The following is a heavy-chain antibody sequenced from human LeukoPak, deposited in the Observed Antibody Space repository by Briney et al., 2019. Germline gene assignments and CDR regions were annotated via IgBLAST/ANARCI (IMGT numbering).Heavy chain of an antibody. CDR3: ARGCSGGSCYPLGYYYYMDV. D-gene: IGHD2-15*01. J-gene: IGHJ6*03. V-gene: IGHV1-18*01. Sequence: GASVKVSCKASGYTFTSYGISWVRQAPGQGLKWMGWIGAYNGNTNYAQKLQGRVTMTTDTSTSTAYMELRSLRSDDTAVYYCARGCSGGSCYPLGYYYYMDVWGKGTTVTVSS. CDR1: GYTFTSYG. CDR2: IGAYNGNT.